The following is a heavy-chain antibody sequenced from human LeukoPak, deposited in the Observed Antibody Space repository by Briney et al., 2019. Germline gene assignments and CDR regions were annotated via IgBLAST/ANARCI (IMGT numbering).Heavy chain of an antibody. D-gene: IGHD1-20*01. CDR1: GFTFSSYS. Sequence: GGSLRLSCAASGFTFSSYSMNWVRQAPGKGLEWVSSISSSSSYIYCADSVKGRFTISRDNAKNSLYLQMNSLRAEDTAVYYCARDRNWNDRWNAFDIWGQGTTVTVSS. V-gene: IGHV3-21*01. CDR2: ISSSSSYI. J-gene: IGHJ3*02. CDR3: ARDRNWNDRWNAFDI.